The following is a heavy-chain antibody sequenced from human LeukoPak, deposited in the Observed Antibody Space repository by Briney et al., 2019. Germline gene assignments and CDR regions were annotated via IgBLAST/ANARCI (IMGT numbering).Heavy chain of an antibody. V-gene: IGHV3-48*01. CDR3: AYYYMDV. CDR2: ISSSSSTI. Sequence: GGSLRLSCAASGFAFSTYALTWVRQAPGKGLEWVSYISSSSSTIYYADSVKGRFTISRDNAKNSLYLQMNSLRAEDTAVYYCAYYYMDVWGKGTTVTVSS. J-gene: IGHJ6*03. CDR1: GFAFSTYA.